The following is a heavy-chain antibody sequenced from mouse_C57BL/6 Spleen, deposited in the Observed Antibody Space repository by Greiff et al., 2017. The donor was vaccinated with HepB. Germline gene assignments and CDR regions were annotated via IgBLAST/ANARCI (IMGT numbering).Heavy chain of an antibody. CDR2: INPSTGGT. Sequence: VQLQQSGPELVKPGASVKISCKASGYSFTGYYMNWVKQSPEKSLEWIGEINPSTGGTTYNQKLKAKATLTVDKSSSTAYMQLKSLTSEDSAVYYCAIFYYGSSAMDYWGQGTSVTVSS. D-gene: IGHD1-1*01. V-gene: IGHV1-42*01. CDR1: GYSFTGYY. CDR3: AIFYYGSSAMDY. J-gene: IGHJ4*01.